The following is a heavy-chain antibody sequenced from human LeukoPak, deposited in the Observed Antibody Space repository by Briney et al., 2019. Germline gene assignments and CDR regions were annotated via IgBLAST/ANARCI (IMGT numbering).Heavy chain of an antibody. Sequence: GGSRRLSCAASGFSFGSYGIHWVRQAPGKGLEWVAVISHEGSSEYYADSVKGRFTISRDNAKNTLYLQMNSLRAEDTAVYYCARANPEPDYDFWSGYYDAHFDYWGQGTLVTVSS. D-gene: IGHD3-3*01. J-gene: IGHJ4*02. CDR3: ARANPEPDYDFWSGYYDAHFDY. CDR2: ISHEGSSE. V-gene: IGHV3-30*03. CDR1: GFSFGSYG.